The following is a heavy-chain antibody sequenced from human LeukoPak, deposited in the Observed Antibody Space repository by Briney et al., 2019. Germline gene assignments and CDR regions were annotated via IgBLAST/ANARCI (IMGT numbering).Heavy chain of an antibody. D-gene: IGHD1-20*01. CDR3: AKVKSYIWNAIDY. V-gene: IGHV3-23*01. J-gene: IGHJ4*02. CDR1: GFTFISYA. Sequence: GGSLTLSCVASGFTFISYAMSWVRPAPGKGLEWVSAISGSGGSTYYADSVKGRFTLSRDNSKNTLYLQMNSLRAEDTAVYYCAKVKSYIWNAIDYWGQGTLVTVSS. CDR2: ISGSGGST.